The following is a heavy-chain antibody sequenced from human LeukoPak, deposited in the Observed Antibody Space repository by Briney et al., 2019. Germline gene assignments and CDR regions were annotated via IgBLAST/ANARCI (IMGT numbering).Heavy chain of an antibody. Sequence: SVKVSCKASGGTFSSYAISWVRQAPGQGLEWMGGIIPIFGTANYAQKFQGRVTITTDESTSTAYMELSSLKSEDTAVYYCAREWRGSGNWFDPWGQGTLVTVSS. D-gene: IGHD3-10*01. CDR1: GGTFSSYA. J-gene: IGHJ5*02. CDR3: AREWRGSGNWFDP. CDR2: IIPIFGTA. V-gene: IGHV1-69*05.